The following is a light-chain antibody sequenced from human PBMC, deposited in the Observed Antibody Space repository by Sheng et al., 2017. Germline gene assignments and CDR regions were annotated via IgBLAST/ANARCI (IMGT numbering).Light chain of an antibody. V-gene: IGKV1-39*01. Sequence: DIQMTQSPSSLSASVGDRVTITCRASQRISTYLSWYQQKPGIAPKLLIYVASNLQSGVPSRFSGSGSGTDFTLTISSLHPEDFAVYYCQQRTTWPILTFGGGTKVEI. CDR1: QRISTY. CDR2: VAS. CDR3: QQRTTWPILT. J-gene: IGKJ4*01.